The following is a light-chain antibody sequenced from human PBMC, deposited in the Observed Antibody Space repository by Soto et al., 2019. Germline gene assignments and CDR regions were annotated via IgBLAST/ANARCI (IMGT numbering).Light chain of an antibody. CDR1: QSVSSD. CDR2: GAS. Sequence: EIVMTQSPATLSVSPGERVTLSCRASQSVSSDLAWYQHKPGQAPRLLIYGASTRATTTPAWFSGSGSGTEFSLSISSLQSEDFAVYYCLQYNDWPPKQYTFGQGTKLEIK. CDR3: LQYNDWPPKQYT. J-gene: IGKJ2*01. V-gene: IGKV3-15*01.